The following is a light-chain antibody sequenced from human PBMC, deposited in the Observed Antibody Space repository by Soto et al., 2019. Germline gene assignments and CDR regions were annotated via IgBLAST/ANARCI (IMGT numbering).Light chain of an antibody. J-gene: IGKJ1*01. CDR2: WAS. CDR3: QQYYSTPWT. CDR1: QSVLYSSNNKNY. V-gene: IGKV4-1*01. Sequence: DIVITHFPVSLAVSLADRAPISFKASQSVLYSSNNKNYLAWYQQKPGQPPKLLIYWASTRESGVPDRFSGSGSGTDFTLTISSLQAEDVAVYYCQQYYSTPWTFGQGTKVDI.